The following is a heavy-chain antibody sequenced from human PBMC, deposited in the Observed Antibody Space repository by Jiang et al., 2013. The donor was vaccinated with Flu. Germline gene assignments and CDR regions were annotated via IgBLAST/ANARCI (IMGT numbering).Heavy chain of an antibody. CDR3: ARHTYSSSWYAPLNAFDI. J-gene: IGHJ3*02. CDR2: IYYSGST. V-gene: IGHV4-39*01. D-gene: IGHD6-13*01. Sequence: LLKPSETLSLTCTVSGGSISSSSYYWGWIRQPPGKGLEWIGSIYYSGSTYYNPSLKSRVTISVDTSKNQFSLKLSSVTAADTAVYYCARHTYSSSWYAPLNAFDIWGQGTMVTVSS. CDR1: GGSISSSSYY.